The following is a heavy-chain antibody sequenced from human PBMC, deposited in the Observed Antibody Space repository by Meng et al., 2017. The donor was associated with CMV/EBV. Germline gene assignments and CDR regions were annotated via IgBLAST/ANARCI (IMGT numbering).Heavy chain of an antibody. J-gene: IGHJ4*02. V-gene: IGHV4-34*01. Sequence: SETLSLTCAAYGGSFSGYYWSWIRQPPGKGLEWIGEINHSGSTNYNPSLKSRVTISVDTSKNQFSLKLSSVTAADTAVYYCARGTEQLDIDYWGQGTLVTVSS. D-gene: IGHD6-13*01. CDR1: GGSFSGYY. CDR3: ARGTEQLDIDY. CDR2: INHSGST.